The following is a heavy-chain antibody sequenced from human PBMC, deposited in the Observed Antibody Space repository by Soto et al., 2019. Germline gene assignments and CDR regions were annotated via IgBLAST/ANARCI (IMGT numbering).Heavy chain of an antibody. Sequence: PGGSLRLSCGAPVFTFISYAMRWVRLAPVKGLEWFSAIRGSGGSTYYADSVKGGFTISRDNSKNTLYLQMNSLRAEDTAVYYCAKSTYYGDYVLGFDYWGQGTLVTVSS. V-gene: IGHV3-23*01. CDR1: VFTFISYA. J-gene: IGHJ4*02. CDR3: AKSTYYGDYVLGFDY. CDR2: IRGSGGST. D-gene: IGHD4-17*01.